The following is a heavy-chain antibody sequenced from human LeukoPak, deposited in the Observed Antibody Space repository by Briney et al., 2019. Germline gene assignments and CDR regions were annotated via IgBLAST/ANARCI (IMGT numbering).Heavy chain of an antibody. J-gene: IGHJ4*02. Sequence: WGSLRLSCAASGFTFSSYGMHWVRQAPGKGLEWVAVIWYDGSNKYYADSVKGRFTISRDNFRNTVYLQMNSLRGEDTPVYYCAKARLSTGRAYNDYWGQGILVRVSS. CDR1: GFTFSSYG. CDR2: IWYDGSNK. CDR3: AKARLSTGRAYNDY. D-gene: IGHD1-14*01. V-gene: IGHV3-33*06.